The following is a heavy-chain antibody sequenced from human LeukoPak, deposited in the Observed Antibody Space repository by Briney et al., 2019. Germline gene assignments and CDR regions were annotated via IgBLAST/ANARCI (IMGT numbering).Heavy chain of an antibody. J-gene: IGHJ4*02. CDR2: IYPGDSDT. CDR1: GYSFTSYW. CDR3: ARHYRLSAHYYFDY. Sequence: AESLKISCKGSGYSFTSYWIGWVRQMPGKGLKWLGIIYPGDSDTRYSPSFQGQVTISADKSISTAYLQWSSLKASDTAMYYCARHYRLSAHYYFDYWGQGTLVTVSS. D-gene: IGHD3-16*02. V-gene: IGHV5-51*01.